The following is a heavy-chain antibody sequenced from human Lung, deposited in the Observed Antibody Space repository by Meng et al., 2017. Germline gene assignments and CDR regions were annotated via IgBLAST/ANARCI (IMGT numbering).Heavy chain of an antibody. CDR1: GGSISGSY. D-gene: IGHD3-10*01. V-gene: IGHV4-34*01. CDR3: ARERHSTIIRGVIDF. Sequence: QLQQGGAGLLRPSETLSLTGAVYGGSISGSYGSWIRQSSAKGLEWIGKINHGGSTNYNPSLESRVTISVDTPKNQFSLRLTSMTVADTAVYYCARERHSTIIRGVIDFWGQGALVTVSS. CDR2: INHGGST. J-gene: IGHJ4*02.